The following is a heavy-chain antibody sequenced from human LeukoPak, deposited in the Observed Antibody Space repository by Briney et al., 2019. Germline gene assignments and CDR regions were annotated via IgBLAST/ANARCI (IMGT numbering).Heavy chain of an antibody. D-gene: IGHD5-18*01. CDR1: GFTFSSYA. Sequence: QPGGSLRLSCAASGFTFSSYAMHWVRQAPGKGLEWVAVISYDGSNKYYADSVKGRFTISRDNSKNTLYLQMNSLRAEDTAVYYCASPPWAMVYFDYWGQGTLVTVSS. V-gene: IGHV3-30-3*01. CDR2: ISYDGSNK. CDR3: ASPPWAMVYFDY. J-gene: IGHJ4*02.